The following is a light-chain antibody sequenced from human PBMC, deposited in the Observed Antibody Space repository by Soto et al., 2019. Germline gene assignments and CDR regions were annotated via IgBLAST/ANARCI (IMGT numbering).Light chain of an antibody. J-gene: IGKJ1*01. CDR1: QSVDIN. V-gene: IGKV3-20*01. CDR3: QQYGSPPQT. Sequence: EIVLTQSPGTLSVSPGDRVTLSCRASQSVDINLAWYQQKPGQAPRLLIYGASNRATGIPDRFSGSGSGTDFTLTISRLEPEDFAVYYCQQYGSPPQTFGQGTKVDIK. CDR2: GAS.